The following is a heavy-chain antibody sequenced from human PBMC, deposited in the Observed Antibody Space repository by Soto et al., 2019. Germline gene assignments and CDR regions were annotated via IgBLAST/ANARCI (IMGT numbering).Heavy chain of an antibody. D-gene: IGHD5-12*01. CDR1: GGSSSDGDDC. CDR3: ARESGYDYPFDP. Sequence: PSKTLSLPCTVAGGSSSDGDDCWSCISKPPGKGLEWIGYIYYSGSTYYNPSLNSRVTISVDTSKNQFSLKLSSVTAAYTAVYYCARESGYDYPFDPWGQGTLVTVSS. J-gene: IGHJ5*02. V-gene: IGHV4-30-4*01. CDR2: IYYSGST.